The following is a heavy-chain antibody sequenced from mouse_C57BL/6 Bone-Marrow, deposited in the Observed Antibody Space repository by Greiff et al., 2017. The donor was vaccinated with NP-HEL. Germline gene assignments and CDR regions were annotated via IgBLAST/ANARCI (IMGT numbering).Heavy chain of an antibody. Sequence: EVMLVESGGDLVKPGGSLKLSCAASGFTFSSYGMSWVRQTPDKRLEWVATISSGGSYTYYPDSVKGRFTISRDNAKNTLYLQMSSLKSEDTAMYYCARQGSFDVWGTGTTVTVSS. J-gene: IGHJ1*03. V-gene: IGHV5-6*01. CDR2: ISSGGSYT. CDR3: ARQGSFDV. CDR1: GFTFSSYG.